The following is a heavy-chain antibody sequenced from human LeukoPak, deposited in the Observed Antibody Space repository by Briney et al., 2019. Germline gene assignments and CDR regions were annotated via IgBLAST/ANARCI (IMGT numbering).Heavy chain of an antibody. D-gene: IGHD3-22*01. CDR3: ARAPYDSSGPFYYYYYGMDV. Sequence: PGGSLRLSCAASGFTFSSYGMHWVRQAPGKGLEWVAVISYDGSNKYYADSVKGRFTISRDNSKNTLYLQMNSLRAEDTAVYYCARAPYDSSGPFYYYYYGMDVWGQGTTVTVSS. CDR1: GFTFSSYG. CDR2: ISYDGSNK. V-gene: IGHV3-30*03. J-gene: IGHJ6*02.